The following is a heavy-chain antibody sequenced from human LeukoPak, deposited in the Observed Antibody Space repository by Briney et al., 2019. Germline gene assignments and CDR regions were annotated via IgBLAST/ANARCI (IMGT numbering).Heavy chain of an antibody. Sequence: GGSLKLSCAASGFTFSGSAMHWVRQASGKGLEWVGRIKSKANSYATAYAASVKGRFTTSRDDSENTAFLQMNSLKTEDTAVYYCTRRGDGDYGDYWGQGTLVTVSS. CDR1: GFTFSGSA. CDR2: IKSKANSYAT. V-gene: IGHV3-73*01. CDR3: TRRGDGDYGDY. J-gene: IGHJ4*02. D-gene: IGHD4-17*01.